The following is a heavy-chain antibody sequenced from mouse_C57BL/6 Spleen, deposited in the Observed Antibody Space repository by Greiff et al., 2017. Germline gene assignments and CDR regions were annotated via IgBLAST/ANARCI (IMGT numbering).Heavy chain of an antibody. J-gene: IGHJ3*01. D-gene: IGHD2-4*01. CDR1: GYTFTDYE. CDR3: TRDYYDSWFAY. Sequence: VKLVESGAELVRPGASVTLSCKASGYTFTDYEMHWVKQTPVHGLEWIGAIDPETGGTAYNQKFKGKAIMTADKSSSTAYMELRSLTSEDSAVYYCTRDYYDSWFAYWGQGTLVTVSA. V-gene: IGHV1-15*01. CDR2: IDPETGGT.